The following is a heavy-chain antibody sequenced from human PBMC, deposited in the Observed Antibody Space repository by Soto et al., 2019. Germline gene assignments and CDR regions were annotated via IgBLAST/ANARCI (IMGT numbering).Heavy chain of an antibody. CDR3: ARDPPHYYYYGMDV. V-gene: IGHV3-30-3*01. CDR1: GFTFSSYA. CDR2: ISYDGSNK. Sequence: QVQLVESGGGVVQPGRSLRLSCAASGFTFSSYAMHWVCQAPGKGLEWVAVISYDGSNKYYADSVKGRFTISRDNSKNTLYLQMNSLRAEDTAVYYCARDPPHYYYYGMDVWGQGTTVTVSS. J-gene: IGHJ6*02.